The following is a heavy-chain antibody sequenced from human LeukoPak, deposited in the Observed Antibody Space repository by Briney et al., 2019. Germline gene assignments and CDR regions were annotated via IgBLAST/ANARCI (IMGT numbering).Heavy chain of an antibody. CDR2: IIPIFGTA. V-gene: IGHV1-69*13. CDR3: AREDCSSTSCYTWHYYYGMDV. CDR1: GGTFSSYA. D-gene: IGHD2-2*02. Sequence: ASVKVSCKASGGTFSSYAISWVRQAPGQGLGWMGGIIPIFGTANYAQKFQGRVTITADESTSTAYMELSSLRSEDTAVYYCAREDCSSTSCYTWHYYYGMDVWGQGTTVTVSS. J-gene: IGHJ6*02.